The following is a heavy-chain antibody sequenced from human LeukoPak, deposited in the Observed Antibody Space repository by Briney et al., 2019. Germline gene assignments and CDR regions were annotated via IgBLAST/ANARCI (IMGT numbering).Heavy chain of an antibody. J-gene: IGHJ4*02. CDR2: ISGSGGST. D-gene: IGHD3-10*01. V-gene: IGHV3-23*01. CDR1: GFTFSSYA. Sequence: PGGSLRLSCAASGFTFSSYAMSWVRQAPGKGLEWVSAISGSGGSTYYADSVKGRFTISRDNSKNTLYLQMNSLRAEDTAVYYCAKDGPLWSGELSNYFDYWGQGTLVTVSS. CDR3: AKDGPLWSGELSNYFDY.